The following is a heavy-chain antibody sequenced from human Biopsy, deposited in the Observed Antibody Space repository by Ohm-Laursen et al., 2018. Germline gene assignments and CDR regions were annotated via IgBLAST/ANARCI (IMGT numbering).Heavy chain of an antibody. J-gene: IGHJ4*02. V-gene: IGHV3-72*01. CDR1: GFTFSDHY. D-gene: IGHD2/OR15-2a*01. Sequence: GSLRLSCAASGFTFSDHYMDWVRQAPGKGLEWVGRTTNGVRGFTTEYAASVEGRFTISRDDSKNSLYLQMNSLKIDDSAVYFCAASFYEYHPLGYWGQGTLVTVSS. CDR3: AASFYEYHPLGY. CDR2: TTNGVRGFTT.